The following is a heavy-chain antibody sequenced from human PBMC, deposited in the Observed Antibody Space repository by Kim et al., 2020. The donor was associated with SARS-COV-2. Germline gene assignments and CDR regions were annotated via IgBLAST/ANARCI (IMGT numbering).Heavy chain of an antibody. D-gene: IGHD3-10*01. J-gene: IGHJ4*02. V-gene: IGHV4-39*01. CDR1: GGSISSSSYY. CDR2: IYYSGST. Sequence: SETLSLTCTVSGGSISSSSYYWGWIRQPPGKGLEWIGSIYYSGSTYYNPSLKSRVTISVDTSKNQFSLKLSSVTAADTAVYYCARLSSGDWGQGTLVTVSS. CDR3: ARLSSGD.